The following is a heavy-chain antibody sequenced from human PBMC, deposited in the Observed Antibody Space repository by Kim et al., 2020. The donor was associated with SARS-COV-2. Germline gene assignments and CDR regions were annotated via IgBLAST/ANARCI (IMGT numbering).Heavy chain of an antibody. V-gene: IGHV1-18*01. D-gene: IGHD3-9*01. CDR3: ARSGYYDILTGYPDHDAFDI. CDR2: ISAYNGNT. CDR1: GYTFTSYG. Sequence: ASVKVSCKASGYTFTSYGISWVRQAPGQGLEWMGWISAYNGNTNYAQKLQGRVTMTTDTSTSTAYMELRSQRSDDTAVYYCARSGYYDILTGYPDHDAFDIWGQGTMVTVSS. J-gene: IGHJ3*02.